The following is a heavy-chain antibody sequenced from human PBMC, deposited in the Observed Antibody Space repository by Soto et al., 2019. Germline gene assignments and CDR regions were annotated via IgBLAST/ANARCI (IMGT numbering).Heavy chain of an antibody. CDR3: ARAAGRITMVRGVAGPKWFDP. D-gene: IGHD3-10*01. V-gene: IGHV1-3*01. CDR2: INAGNGNT. CDR1: GYTFTSYA. Sequence: QVQLVQSGAEVKKPGASVKVSCKAAGYTFTSYAMHWVRHAPGQRLEWMGWINAGNGNTKYSQKFQGRVTITRDTSASTAYMELSSLRSEDTAVYYCARAAGRITMVRGVAGPKWFDPWGQGTLVTVSS. J-gene: IGHJ5*02.